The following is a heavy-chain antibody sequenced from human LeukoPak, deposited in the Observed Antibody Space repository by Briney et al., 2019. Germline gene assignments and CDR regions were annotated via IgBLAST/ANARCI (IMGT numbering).Heavy chain of an antibody. CDR3: ARFCGSTSWHSVYYYGIDV. J-gene: IGHJ6*02. V-gene: IGHV4-4*02. CDR1: GGSIKSNNW. CDR2: IYHSGST. D-gene: IGHD2-2*01. Sequence: PSGTLSLTCAVSGGSIKSNNWWSWVRQPPGKGLEWIGEIYHSGSTNYNPSLESRVAVSVDKSKNQFSLDLSSVTAADTAVYYCARFCGSTSWHSVYYYGIDVWGQGTTVTVSS.